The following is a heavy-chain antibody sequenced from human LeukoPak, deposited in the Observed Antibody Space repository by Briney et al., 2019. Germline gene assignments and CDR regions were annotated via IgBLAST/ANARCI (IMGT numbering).Heavy chain of an antibody. CDR2: VTWDGGST. CDR3: VKATTTSDYYYMDV. Sequence: GGPLRLSCAASGFTIDDYAMHWVRQAPGKGLEWVSLVTWDGGSTYYADTVKGRFTISRDNTKSSLYLQMNSLRPEDTGLYYCVKATTTSDYYYMDVWGTGTTVIVSS. V-gene: IGHV3-43D*04. CDR1: GFTIDDYA. J-gene: IGHJ6*03. D-gene: IGHD1-26*01.